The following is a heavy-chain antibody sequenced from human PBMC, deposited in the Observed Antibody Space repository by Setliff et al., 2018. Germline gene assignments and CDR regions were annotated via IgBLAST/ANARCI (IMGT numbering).Heavy chain of an antibody. V-gene: IGHV3-23*01. D-gene: IGHD4-4*01. CDR1: GFTFSNYA. J-gene: IGHJ4*02. CDR3: AKDTGYYFDY. CDR2: ISGSGAI. Sequence: GFLRLSCAASGFTFSNYAMSWVRQAPGKGLEWVSAISGSGAISYADSVKGRFTVSRDNSKNTLYLQMNSLRGEDTAVYYCAKDTGYYFDYWGQGTLVTVSS.